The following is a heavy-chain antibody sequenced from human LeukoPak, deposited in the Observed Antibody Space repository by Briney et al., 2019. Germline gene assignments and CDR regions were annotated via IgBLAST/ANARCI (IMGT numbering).Heavy chain of an antibody. J-gene: IGHJ5*02. CDR3: ARDRGIDYDFWSGYYQSWFDP. CDR2: ISAYNGNT. D-gene: IGHD3-3*01. V-gene: IGHV1-18*01. CDR1: GYTFTSYG. Sequence: ASVKVSCKASGYTFTSYGISWVRQAPGQGLEWMRWISAYNGNTNYAQKLQGRVTMTTDTSTSTAYMELRSLRSDDTAVYYCARDRGIDYDFWSGYYQSWFDPWGQGTLVTVSS.